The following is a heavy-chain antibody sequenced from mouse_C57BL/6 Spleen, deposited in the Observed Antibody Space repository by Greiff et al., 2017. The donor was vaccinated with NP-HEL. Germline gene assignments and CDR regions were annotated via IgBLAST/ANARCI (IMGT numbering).Heavy chain of an antibody. V-gene: IGHV1-39*01. D-gene: IGHD1-1*01. J-gene: IGHJ1*03. Sequence: VHVKQSGPELVKPGAAVKISCKASGYSFTDYNMNWVKQSNGKSLEWIGVINPNYGTTSYNQKFKGKATLTVDQSSSTAYMQLNSLTSEDSAVYYCAREGGSSPHWYFDVWGTGTTVTVSS. CDR1: GYSFTDYN. CDR3: AREGGSSPHWYFDV. CDR2: INPNYGTT.